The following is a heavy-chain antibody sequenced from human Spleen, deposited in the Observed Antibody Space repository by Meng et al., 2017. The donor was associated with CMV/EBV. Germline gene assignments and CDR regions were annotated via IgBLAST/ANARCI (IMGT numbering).Heavy chain of an antibody. J-gene: IGHJ1*01. CDR2: ISSGGTT. CDR1: GFTVSHNY. D-gene: IGHD6-13*01. Sequence: GESLKISCAASGFTVSHNYIYWVRQAPGKGLEWVSHISSGGTTYFADSVKGRFAISRDDSKNTRYLQMNSLRAEDTAGKYCALPHSTWNRPLSYFEHWGQGTLATVSS. CDR3: ALPHSTWNRPLSYFEH. V-gene: IGHV3-53*01.